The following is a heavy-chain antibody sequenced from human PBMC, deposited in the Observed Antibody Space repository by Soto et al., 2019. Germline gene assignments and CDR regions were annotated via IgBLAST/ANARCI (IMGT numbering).Heavy chain of an antibody. Sequence: EVQLLESGGGLVQPGGSLRLSCAASGFTFRSYAMSWVRQAPRKGLEWVSAISGSGGNIYYADSVKGRFTISRDNSKNTLYLEINSLRAEDTAVYYCAKDKGPSVGATPGYYYQGLDVWGQGTTVTVSS. V-gene: IGHV3-23*01. CDR2: ISGSGGNI. CDR3: AKDKGPSVGATPGYYYQGLDV. D-gene: IGHD2-15*01. J-gene: IGHJ6*02. CDR1: GFTFRSYA.